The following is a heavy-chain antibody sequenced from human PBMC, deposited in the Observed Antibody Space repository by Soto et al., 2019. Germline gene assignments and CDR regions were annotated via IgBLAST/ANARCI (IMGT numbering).Heavy chain of an antibody. J-gene: IGHJ5*02. CDR3: VRDGTKTLRDWFDP. CDR1: GASISGFY. CDR2: IYATGTT. V-gene: IGHV4-4*07. D-gene: IGHD1-1*01. Sequence: PSETLSLTCTVSGASISGFYWSWIRKSAGKGLEWIGRIYATGTTDYNPSLKSRVMMSVDTTKKQFSLKLRSVTAADTAVYYCVRDGTKTLRDWFDPWGQGISVTVSS.